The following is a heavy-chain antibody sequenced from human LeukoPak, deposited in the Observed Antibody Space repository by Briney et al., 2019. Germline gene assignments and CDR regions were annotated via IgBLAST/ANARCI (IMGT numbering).Heavy chain of an antibody. CDR3: AREGPMGYDILTGAQSFDY. Sequence: GGSLRLSCAASGFTFSSYSMNWVRQAPGKGLEWVSYISSSGSTIYYADSVKDRFTISRDNAKNSLYLQMNSLRAEDTAVYYCAREGPMGYDILTGAQSFDYWGQGTLVTVSS. V-gene: IGHV3-48*04. CDR2: ISSSGSTI. J-gene: IGHJ4*02. D-gene: IGHD3-9*01. CDR1: GFTFSSYS.